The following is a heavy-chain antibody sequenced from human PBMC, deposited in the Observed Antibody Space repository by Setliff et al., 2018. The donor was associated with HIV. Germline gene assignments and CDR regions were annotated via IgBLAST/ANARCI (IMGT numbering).Heavy chain of an antibody. CDR2: IYYSGST. J-gene: IGHJ6*03. Sequence: SETLSLTCTVSGGYVSGYYWSWIRQPPGKGLEWIGSIYYSGSTYYNPSLKSRVTISVDTSKNQFSLKLSSVTAADTAVYYCARGPSINTIRVRGYYMDVWAKGTTVTVSS. V-gene: IGHV4-39*01. CDR1: GGYVSGYY. D-gene: IGHD3-10*01. CDR3: ARGPSINTIRVRGYYMDV.